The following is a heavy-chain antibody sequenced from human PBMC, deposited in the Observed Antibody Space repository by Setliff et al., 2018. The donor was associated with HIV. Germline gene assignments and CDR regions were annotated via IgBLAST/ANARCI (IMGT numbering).Heavy chain of an antibody. V-gene: IGHV4-39*01. Sequence: PSETLSLTCTVSGDSVSRSNYYWAWIRQPPGKGLEWIGSIDYNEITYYNPSLKSRVTLSVDTPKNQFSLKLSSVTAADTAIYFCARQFRYPNRAVAGVDYWGQGTLVTVSS. J-gene: IGHJ4*02. CDR1: GDSVSRSNYY. CDR3: ARQFRYPNRAVAGVDY. D-gene: IGHD6-19*01. CDR2: IDYNEIT.